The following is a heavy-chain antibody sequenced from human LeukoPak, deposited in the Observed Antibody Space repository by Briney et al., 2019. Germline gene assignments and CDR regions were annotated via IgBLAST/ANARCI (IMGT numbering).Heavy chain of an antibody. Sequence: SSVKVSCKASGGTFSSYAISWVRQAPGQGLEWMGMIIPIFGTANYAQKFQGRVTITTDESTSTAYMELSSLRSEDTAVYYCARDRSSGWYGGGYDYWGQGTLVTVSS. CDR1: GGTFSSYA. D-gene: IGHD6-19*01. V-gene: IGHV1-69*05. J-gene: IGHJ4*02. CDR3: ARDRSSGWYGGGYDY. CDR2: IIPIFGTA.